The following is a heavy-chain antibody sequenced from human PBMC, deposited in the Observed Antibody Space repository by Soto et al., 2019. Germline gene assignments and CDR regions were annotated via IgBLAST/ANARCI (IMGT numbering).Heavy chain of an antibody. CDR2: VYYSENT. Sequence: SETLSLTCTVSGPSISSSTYYWGWIRQPPGKGLEWIGSVYYSENTYYNPSLKSRVTISVDTSKNLFSLKLTSVTAADTAMYYCARPQFSGTYHDTFDIWGQGTMVTVSS. CDR1: GPSISSSTYY. CDR3: ARPQFSGTYHDTFDI. D-gene: IGHD1-26*01. V-gene: IGHV4-39*02. J-gene: IGHJ3*02.